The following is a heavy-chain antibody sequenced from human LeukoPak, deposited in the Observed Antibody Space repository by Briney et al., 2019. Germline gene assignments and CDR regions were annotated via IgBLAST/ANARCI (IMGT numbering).Heavy chain of an antibody. Sequence: PGGSLRLSCAASGFTFSSYGMSWVRQAPGKGLEWVAFIRYDGSNKYYADSVKGRFTISRDNSKNTLYLQMNSLRAEDTAVYYCAKVGRPWGGSYYYYYMDVWGKGTTVTVSS. CDR3: AKVGRPWGGSYYYYYMDV. J-gene: IGHJ6*03. CDR2: IRYDGSNK. V-gene: IGHV3-30*02. CDR1: GFTFSSYG. D-gene: IGHD1-26*01.